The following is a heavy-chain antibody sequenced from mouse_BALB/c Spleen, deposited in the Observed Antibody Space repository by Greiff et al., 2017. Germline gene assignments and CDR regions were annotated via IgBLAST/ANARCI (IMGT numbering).Heavy chain of an antibody. CDR1: GFTFSDFY. V-gene: IGHV7-1*02. CDR3: ARDADYYGSAPYYAMDY. D-gene: IGHD1-1*01. CDR2: SRNKANDYTT. J-gene: IGHJ4*01. Sequence: EVHLVESGGGLVQPGGSLRLSCAPSGFTFSDFYMEWVRQPPGKRLEWIAASRNKANDYTTEYSASVKGRFIVSRDTSQSILYLQMNALRAEDTAIYYCARDADYYGSAPYYAMDYWGQGTSVTVSS.